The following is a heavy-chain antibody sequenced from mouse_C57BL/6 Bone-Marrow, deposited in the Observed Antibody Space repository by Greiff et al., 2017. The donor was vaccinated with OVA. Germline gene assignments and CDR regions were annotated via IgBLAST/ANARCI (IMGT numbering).Heavy chain of an antibody. J-gene: IGHJ1*03. CDR3: ARDGYYYGSNYWYFDV. V-gene: IGHV5-16*01. D-gene: IGHD1-1*01. Sequence: EVQVVESEGGLVQPGSSMKLSCTASGFTFSDYYMAWVRQVPEKGLEWVANINYDGSSTYYLDSLKSRFIISRDNAKNILYLQMSSLKSEDTATYYSARDGYYYGSNYWYFDVWGTGTTVTVSS. CDR2: INYDGSST. CDR1: GFTFSDYY.